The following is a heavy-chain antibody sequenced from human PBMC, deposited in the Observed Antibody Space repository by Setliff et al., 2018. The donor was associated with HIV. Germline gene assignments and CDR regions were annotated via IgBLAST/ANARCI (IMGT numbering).Heavy chain of an antibody. D-gene: IGHD3-9*01. V-gene: IGHV4-61*09. Sequence: KTSETLSLTCTVSGGSISSGSYYWSWIRQPAGKGLEWIGHIYTSGSTNYNPSLKSRVTISVDTSKNQFSLKLSSVSAADTAMYYCARGNPDFDILTGYWSHYFDYWGQGRLVTVSS. J-gene: IGHJ4*02. CDR3: ARGNPDFDILTGYWSHYFDY. CDR2: IYTSGST. CDR1: GGSISSGSYY.